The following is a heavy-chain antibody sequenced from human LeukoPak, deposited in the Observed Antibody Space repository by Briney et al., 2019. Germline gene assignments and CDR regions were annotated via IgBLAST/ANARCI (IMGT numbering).Heavy chain of an antibody. CDR2: ISSSSNYI. V-gene: IGHV3-21*01. CDR1: GFTFSSYS. D-gene: IGHD6-19*01. Sequence: GGSLRLPCAASGFTFSSYSMNWVRQAPGKGLEWVSSISSSSNYIYYADSVKGRFTISRDNAKNSLYLQMNSLRAEDTAVYYCARDHRYSYSSGWYWFDPWGQGTLVTVSS. J-gene: IGHJ5*02. CDR3: ARDHRYSYSSGWYWFDP.